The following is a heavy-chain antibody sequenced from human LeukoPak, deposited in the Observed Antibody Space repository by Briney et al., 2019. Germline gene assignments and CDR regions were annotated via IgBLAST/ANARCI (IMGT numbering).Heavy chain of an antibody. D-gene: IGHD3-22*01. CDR2: IYYSGST. J-gene: IGHJ3*02. Sequence: SETLSLTCTVSGGSISSSSYYSGWIRQPPGKGLEWIGSIYYSGSTYYNPSLNSRLTISVDTSKNQFSLKLSSVPAADTAVYYCARQSGVTMIVVVADDAFDIWGQGTMVTVSS. CDR3: ARQSGVTMIVVVADDAFDI. CDR1: GGSISSSSYY. V-gene: IGHV4-39*01.